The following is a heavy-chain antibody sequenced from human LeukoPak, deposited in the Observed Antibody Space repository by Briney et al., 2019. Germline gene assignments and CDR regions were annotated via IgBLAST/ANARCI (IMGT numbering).Heavy chain of an antibody. CDR1: GGSISSSSYY. CDR3: ARGTSIAARLIFYYYYMDV. J-gene: IGHJ6*03. Sequence: SETLSLTCTVSGGSISSSSYYWGWIRQSPGKGLEWIGSIYHSGNTYYNPSLKSRVTISVDTSKNQFSLKLSSVTAADTAVYYCARGTSIAARLIFYYYYMDVWGKGTTVTVSS. CDR2: IYHSGNT. D-gene: IGHD6-6*01. V-gene: IGHV4-39*07.